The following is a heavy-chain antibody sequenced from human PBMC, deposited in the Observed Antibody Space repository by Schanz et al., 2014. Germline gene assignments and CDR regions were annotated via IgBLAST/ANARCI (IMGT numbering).Heavy chain of an antibody. Sequence: DVQLLESGGGLVQPGGSLRLSCAASGFTFNSYAMTWVRQAPGKGLEWVSSISHSGGSKYYADSVKGWFTISRDNSENTLYLQMNSLSADDTAVFYCAKGMGYCSGGTCYDYYYYGLDVWGQGTTXTVSS. D-gene: IGHD2-15*01. CDR2: ISHSGGSK. V-gene: IGHV3-23*01. J-gene: IGHJ6*02. CDR3: AKGMGYCSGGTCYDYYYYGLDV. CDR1: GFTFNSYA.